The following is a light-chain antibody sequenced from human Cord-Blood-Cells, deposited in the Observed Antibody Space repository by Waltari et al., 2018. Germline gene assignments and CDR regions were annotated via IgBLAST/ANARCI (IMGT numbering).Light chain of an antibody. Sequence: QSALTQPASVSGSPGQSITISCPGTSRDVGSYNLVSWYQQYPGKAPKLMIYEGSKRPSGVSNRFSGSKSGNTASLTISGLQAEDEADYYCCSYAGSYVFGTGTKVTVL. V-gene: IGLV2-23*01. CDR2: EGS. J-gene: IGLJ1*01. CDR3: CSYAGSYV. CDR1: SRDVGSYNL.